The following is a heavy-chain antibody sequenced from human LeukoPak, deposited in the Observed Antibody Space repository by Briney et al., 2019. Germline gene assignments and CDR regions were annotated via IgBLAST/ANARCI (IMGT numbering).Heavy chain of an antibody. J-gene: IGHJ6*02. CDR3: ARWGSGWLGTYYYYGMDV. D-gene: IGHD6-19*01. CDR2: INHSGST. Sequence: SETLSLTCAVCGGSFSGYYWSWIRQPPGKGLEWIGEINHSGSTNYNPSLKSRVTISVDTSKNQFSLKLSSVTAADTAVYYCARWGSGWLGTYYYYGMDVWGQGTTVTVSS. V-gene: IGHV4-34*01. CDR1: GGSFSGYY.